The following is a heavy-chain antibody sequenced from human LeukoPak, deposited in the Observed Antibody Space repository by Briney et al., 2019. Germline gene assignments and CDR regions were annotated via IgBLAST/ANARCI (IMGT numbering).Heavy chain of an antibody. V-gene: IGHV1-2*06. CDR1: GYSFTGYY. J-gene: IGHJ4*02. CDR2: INHNSGGT. CDR3: ARDYCGGHCFPDY. Sequence: GASVKVCCKASGYSFTGYYVRWVRQAPGQGLEWMGRINHNSGGTNYAQEFQGRVTMARDTSISTAYMELSRLRSDDTAVYDCARDYCGGHCFPDYWGQETLVPVSP. D-gene: IGHD2-21*02.